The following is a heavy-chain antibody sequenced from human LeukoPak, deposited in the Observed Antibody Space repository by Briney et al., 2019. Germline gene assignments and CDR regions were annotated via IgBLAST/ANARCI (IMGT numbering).Heavy chain of an antibody. CDR3: ARAGGSETYGGEFDY. J-gene: IGHJ4*02. CDR2: ISPDGSTT. D-gene: IGHD3-10*01. CDR1: GFTFSRYW. Sequence: GGSLRLSCAASGFTFSRYWMHWVRQAPGKGLMWVSRISPDGSTTLYADSVKGRFTISRDNAKNSLYLQMNSLRAEDTAVYYCARAGGSETYGGEFDYWGQGTLVTVSS. V-gene: IGHV3-74*03.